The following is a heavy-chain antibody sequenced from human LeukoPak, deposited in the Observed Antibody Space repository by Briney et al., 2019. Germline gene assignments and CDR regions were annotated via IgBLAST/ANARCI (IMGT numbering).Heavy chain of an antibody. Sequence: GGSLRLSCAASGFTFSSYAMHWVRQAPEKGLEWVSGISGSGDSTYYADSVKGRFTISRDNSKNTLYLQMNSLRVEDTAAYYCAKVRAPSGWFNSDYWGQGTLVTVSS. CDR2: ISGSGDST. CDR1: GFTFSSYA. V-gene: IGHV3-23*01. CDR3: AKVRAPSGWFNSDY. J-gene: IGHJ4*02. D-gene: IGHD6-19*01.